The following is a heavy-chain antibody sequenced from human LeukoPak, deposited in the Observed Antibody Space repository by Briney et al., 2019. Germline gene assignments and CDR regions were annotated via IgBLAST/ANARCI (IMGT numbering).Heavy chain of an antibody. CDR3: ARDGGYDFWSGYYQDY. CDR2: ISYDANIGSNK. Sequence: PGGSLRLSCAASGFTFSDHAMSWVRQAPGKGLEWVALISYDANIGSNKYYADSVKGRFTISRDNSKNTLYLQMNSLRAEDTAVYYCARDGGYDFWSGYYQDYWGQGTLVTVSS. V-gene: IGHV3-30-3*01. CDR1: GFTFSDHA. J-gene: IGHJ4*02. D-gene: IGHD3-3*01.